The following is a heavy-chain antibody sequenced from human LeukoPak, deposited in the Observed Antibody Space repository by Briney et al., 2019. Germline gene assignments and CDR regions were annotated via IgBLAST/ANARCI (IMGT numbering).Heavy chain of an antibody. CDR3: ARGLDQYSGRFGGFGHDF. V-gene: IGHV1-18*01. CDR2: ISAYNNNT. CDR1: GYTFTNYG. Sequence: ASVTVSCKASGYTFTNYGINWVRQAPGQGLEWMGWISAYNNNTNYAQKFQGRVTMTTDTSTSTAYMELRSLRSDDTAVYYCARGLDQYSGRFGGFGHDFWGQGTLVTVSS. J-gene: IGHJ4*02. D-gene: IGHD1-26*01.